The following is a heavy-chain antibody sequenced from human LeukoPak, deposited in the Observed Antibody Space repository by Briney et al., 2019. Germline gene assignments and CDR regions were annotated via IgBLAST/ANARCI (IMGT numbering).Heavy chain of an antibody. J-gene: IGHJ4*02. CDR3: AREDVAVAGHEDYFDY. Sequence: QPGGSLRLSCAASGFTFSSYEMIWVRQAPGKGLEWISYISSSGITIYYADSVKGRFTISRDNAKNSLYLQMNSLRAEDTAVYYCAREDVAVAGHEDYFDYWGQGTLVTVSS. V-gene: IGHV3-48*03. CDR1: GFTFSSYE. D-gene: IGHD6-19*01. CDR2: ISSSGITI.